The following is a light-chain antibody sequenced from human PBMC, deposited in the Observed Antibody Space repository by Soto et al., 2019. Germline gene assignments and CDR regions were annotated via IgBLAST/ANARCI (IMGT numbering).Light chain of an antibody. CDR1: QSVLYSSNNKNY. CDR2: WAS. Sequence: DIVMTQSPNSLAVSLGERATINCKSSQSVLYSSNNKNYLAWYQQKPGQPPKLLIYWASTRASGVPDRFSGSGSGTDFTLSSSSMQAEDVAVYYCQQYYSTPQLTFGGGTKVEIK. J-gene: IGKJ4*01. V-gene: IGKV4-1*01. CDR3: QQYYSTPQLT.